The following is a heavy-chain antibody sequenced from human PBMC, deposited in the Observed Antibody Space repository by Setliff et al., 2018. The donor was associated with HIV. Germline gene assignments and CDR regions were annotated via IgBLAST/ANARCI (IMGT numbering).Heavy chain of an antibody. J-gene: IGHJ3*01. Sequence: PSETLSLTCAVYGGSLSDYYWTWIRQPAGKGPEWIGHIYTNGYTNYNPSLKSRVTISVDTSKNQFSLKLTSVTAADTAVYYCARAPPGIQNDAFDVWGQGTMVTVSS. V-gene: IGHV4-59*10. CDR2: IYTNGYT. CDR3: ARAPPGIQNDAFDV. CDR1: GGSLSDYY.